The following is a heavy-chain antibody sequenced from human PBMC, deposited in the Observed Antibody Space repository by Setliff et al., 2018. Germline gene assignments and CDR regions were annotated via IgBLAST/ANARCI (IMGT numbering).Heavy chain of an antibody. D-gene: IGHD3-3*01. V-gene: IGHV1-8*02. CDR1: GYTFTSYD. Sequence: GASVKVSCKASGYTFTSYDINWVRQATGQGLEWMGWMNPNSGNTGYAQKFQGRVTMTRNTSISTAYMELSSLRSEDTAVYYCARGRERDYNFWSGSQGANWFDPWGQGTLVTVSS. CDR2: MNPNSGNT. J-gene: IGHJ5*02. CDR3: ARGRERDYNFWSGSQGANWFDP.